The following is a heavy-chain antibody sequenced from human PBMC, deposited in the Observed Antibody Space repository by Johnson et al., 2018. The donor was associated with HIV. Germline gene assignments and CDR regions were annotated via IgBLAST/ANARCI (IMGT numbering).Heavy chain of an antibody. CDR2: ISYDGSNK. V-gene: IGHV3-30-3*01. CDR3: ARRGRRADDAFDI. Sequence: VQLVESGGGVVQPGRSLRLSCAASGFTFSSYAIHWVRQAPAKGLEWVAVISYDGSNKYYADSVKGRFTISRDNSKNTLYLQMNSLRAEDTAVYYCARRGRRADDAFDIWGQGTMVTVSA. J-gene: IGHJ3*02. D-gene: IGHD3-16*01. CDR1: GFTFSSYA.